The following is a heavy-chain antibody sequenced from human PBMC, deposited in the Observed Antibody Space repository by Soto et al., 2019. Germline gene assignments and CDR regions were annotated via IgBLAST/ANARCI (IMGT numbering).Heavy chain of an antibody. D-gene: IGHD3-10*01. CDR1: GYTFTRSG. V-gene: IGHV1-18*01. Sequence: ASVKVSCKASGYTFTRSGISWVRQAPGQGPEWMGWISSYNGDTNYAQTFQGRVTMTTDTSTSTAYMELRSLRSDDTAVYYCARVGPYDSGSYMFRYDRFDPWG. CDR3: ARVGPYDSGSYMFRYDRFDP. J-gene: IGHJ5*02. CDR2: ISSYNGDT.